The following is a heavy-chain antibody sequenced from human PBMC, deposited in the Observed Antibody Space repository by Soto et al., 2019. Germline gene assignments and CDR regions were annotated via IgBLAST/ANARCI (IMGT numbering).Heavy chain of an antibody. CDR3: AKVAAETYYFDS. J-gene: IGHJ4*02. V-gene: IGHV3-30*18. CDR2: ISYDGSNK. D-gene: IGHD6-13*01. Sequence: SLGLSCAACGFTVHRYCMHCVRQAPGKGLEWVAVISYDGSNKYYADSVKGRFTISRDNSKNTLYLQMNSLRAEDTAVYYCAKVAAETYYFDSWGLGPMVTAPQ. CDR1: GFTVHRYC.